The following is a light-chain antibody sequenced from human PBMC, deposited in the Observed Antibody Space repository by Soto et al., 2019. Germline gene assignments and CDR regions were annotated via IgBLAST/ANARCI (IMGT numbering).Light chain of an antibody. Sequence: QSVLAQAASLSGSPGQSITLSCTGTSSDVGDYNYVSWYQQHPGKAPKLMIYDVSNRPSGVSNRFSGSKSGNTASLTISGLQAEDEADYYCSSYTSTSNYVFGTGTKVT. CDR3: SSYTSTSNYV. J-gene: IGLJ1*01. CDR1: SSDVGDYNY. V-gene: IGLV2-14*01. CDR2: DVS.